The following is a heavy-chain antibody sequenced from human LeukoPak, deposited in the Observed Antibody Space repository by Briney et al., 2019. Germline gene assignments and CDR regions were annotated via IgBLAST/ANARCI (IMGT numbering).Heavy chain of an antibody. Sequence: GESLKISCKGSGYSFTSYWIGWVRQMPGKGLEWMGIIYPGDSDTRYSPSFQGQVTISADKSISTAYLQWSSLKASDTATYYCARHARYYYDSSGYRYYYYYYMDVWGKGTTVTVSS. D-gene: IGHD3-22*01. CDR3: ARHARYYYDSSGYRYYYYYYMDV. J-gene: IGHJ6*03. CDR1: GYSFTSYW. CDR2: IYPGDSDT. V-gene: IGHV5-51*01.